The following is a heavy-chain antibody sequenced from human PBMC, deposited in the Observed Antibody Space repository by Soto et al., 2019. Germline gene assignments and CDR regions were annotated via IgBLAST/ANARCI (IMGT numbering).Heavy chain of an antibody. CDR1: GFTFSSYG. J-gene: IGHJ6*02. CDR3: AKDGASYYYYGMDV. V-gene: IGHV3-30*18. D-gene: IGHD3-10*01. CDR2: ISYDGSNK. Sequence: GGSLRLSCAVSGFTFSSYGMHWVRQAPGKGLEWVAVISYDGSNKYYADSVKGRFTISRDNSKNTLYLQMNSLRAEDTAVYYCAKDGASYYYYGMDVWGQGTTVTVS.